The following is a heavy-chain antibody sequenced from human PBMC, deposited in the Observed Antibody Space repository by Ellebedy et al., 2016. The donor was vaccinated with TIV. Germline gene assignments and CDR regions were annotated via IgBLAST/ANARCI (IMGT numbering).Heavy chain of an antibody. CDR1: GGSVDNYY. CDR2: IHYSGST. J-gene: IGHJ6*02. Sequence: SETLSLTCTVSGGSVDNYYWTWLRRPPGQGLEWIGNIHYSGSTKYNPSLKSRITISMDTSKNYFSLKLASVTAADTAVYYCARESYDILTGYSTGMDVWGQGTTVVVSS. V-gene: IGHV4-59*02. D-gene: IGHD3-9*01. CDR3: ARESYDILTGYSTGMDV.